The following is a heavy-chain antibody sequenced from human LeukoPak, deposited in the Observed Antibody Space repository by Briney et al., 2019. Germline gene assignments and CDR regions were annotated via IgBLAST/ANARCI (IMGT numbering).Heavy chain of an antibody. CDR3: AKDVERLDYFDY. CDR2: MSYEGTNK. J-gene: IGHJ4*02. V-gene: IGHV3-30*18. D-gene: IGHD3-9*01. CDR1: GFTFSDYG. Sequence: GRSLRLSCAASGFTFSDYGMHWVRQAPGKGLEWVAVMSYEGTNKYYADSVKGRFTIFRDNSKNTLYLQMNSLRAEDTAVYYCAKDVERLDYFDYCGQGTLVTVSS.